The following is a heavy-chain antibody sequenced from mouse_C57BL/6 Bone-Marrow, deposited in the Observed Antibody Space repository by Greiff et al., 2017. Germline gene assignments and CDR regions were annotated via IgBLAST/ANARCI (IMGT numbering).Heavy chain of an antibody. Sequence: VKLMESGAELARPGASVKLSCKASGYTFTSYGISWVKQRTGQGLEWIGEIYPRSGNTYYNEKFKGKATLTADKSSSTVYMELRILTSEDSAVYFCARATYYGSPAWFAYWGQGTLVTVAA. CDR2: IYPRSGNT. D-gene: IGHD1-1*01. J-gene: IGHJ3*01. CDR3: ARATYYGSPAWFAY. V-gene: IGHV1-81*01. CDR1: GYTFTSYG.